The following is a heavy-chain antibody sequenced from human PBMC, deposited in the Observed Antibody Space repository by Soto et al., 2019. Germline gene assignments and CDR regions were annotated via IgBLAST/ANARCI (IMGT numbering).Heavy chain of an antibody. J-gene: IGHJ4*01. D-gene: IGHD6-19*01. Sequence: QVQLVESGGGVVQPGRSLRLSCAASGFTFSSYGMHWVRQAPGKGLEWVAVIWYDGSNKYYAESVKGRFTISRDNSKNTLYQHMNSLRPEETAVYYCARDDLSGGLSSAVDDWGHGTLVTVSS. CDR1: GFTFSSYG. CDR3: ARDDLSGGLSSAVDD. V-gene: IGHV3-33*01. CDR2: IWYDGSNK.